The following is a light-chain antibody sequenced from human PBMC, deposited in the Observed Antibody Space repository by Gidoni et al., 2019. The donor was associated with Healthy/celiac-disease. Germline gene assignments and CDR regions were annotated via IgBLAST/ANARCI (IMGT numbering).Light chain of an antibody. CDR3: QQSYSTREFT. CDR2: AAS. J-gene: IGKJ3*01. CDR1: QIISSY. Sequence: DIQMTQSPSSLSASVGDRVNITCRASQIISSYLYWYQQKPGKAPKLLIYAASSLQSGVPSRFSGSGSGTDFTLTISRLQPEDFATYYCQQSYSTREFTFGPGTKLDIK. V-gene: IGKV1-39*01.